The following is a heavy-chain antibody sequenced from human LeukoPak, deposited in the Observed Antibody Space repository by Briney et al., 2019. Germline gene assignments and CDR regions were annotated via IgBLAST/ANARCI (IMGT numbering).Heavy chain of an antibody. V-gene: IGHV3-48*03. D-gene: IGHD4-17*01. CDR2: ISSSGSSI. J-gene: IGHJ5*02. Sequence: GGSLRLSCAASGFTFSSYEMNWVRQAPGKGLEWVSYISSSGSSIYYADSVKGRLTISRDNAKNSLYLQMNSLRAEDTAVYYCARGPDYGDCEANWFDPWGQGTLVTVSS. CDR1: GFTFSSYE. CDR3: ARGPDYGDCEANWFDP.